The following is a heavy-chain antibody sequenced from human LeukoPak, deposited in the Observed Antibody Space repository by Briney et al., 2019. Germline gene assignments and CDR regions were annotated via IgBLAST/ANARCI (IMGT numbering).Heavy chain of an antibody. CDR3: ATGDMTTVVTGRAFDI. Sequence: ASVKISCKASGYTFTDYYMHWVQQAPGKGLEWMGRVDPEDGETIYTEKFQGRVTITADTSTDTAYMELSSLRSEDTAVYYCATGDMTTVVTGRAFDIWGQGTMVTVSS. CDR2: VDPEDGET. D-gene: IGHD4-23*01. V-gene: IGHV1-69-2*01. J-gene: IGHJ3*02. CDR1: GYTFTDYY.